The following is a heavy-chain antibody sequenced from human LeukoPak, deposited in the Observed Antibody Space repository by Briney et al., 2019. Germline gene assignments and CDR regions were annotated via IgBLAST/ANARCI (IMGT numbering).Heavy chain of an antibody. CDR1: GFTFSKHG. J-gene: IGHJ4*02. Sequence: GRSLRLSCAASGFTFSKHGMHWVRQAPGKGPEWVAVMWADGSNKYYARSVEGRFTISRDNSKDTLYLQMNSLRVEDTALYYCASALDRLGATIDSCGQGAMVTVYS. V-gene: IGHV3-33*01. CDR2: MWADGSNK. CDR3: ASALDRLGATIDS. D-gene: IGHD7-27*01.